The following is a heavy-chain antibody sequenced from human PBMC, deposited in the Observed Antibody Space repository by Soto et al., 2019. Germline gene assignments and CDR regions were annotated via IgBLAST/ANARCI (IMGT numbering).Heavy chain of an antibody. J-gene: IGHJ3*01. CDR2: LNPNSGGS. D-gene: IGHD1-7*01. CDR3: ARERHLNYPSDAFDL. V-gene: IGHV1-2*02. Sequence: QVHLVQSGAEVKKPGASVKVSCMASGYNFIAQNIHWVRQAPGLGHELMGKLNPNSGGSDYAQEFQGRVIVTRDTSISTVYMELTSLKSDDSAVYYCARERHLNYPSDAFDLWGQGTMVIVSS. CDR1: GYNFIAQN.